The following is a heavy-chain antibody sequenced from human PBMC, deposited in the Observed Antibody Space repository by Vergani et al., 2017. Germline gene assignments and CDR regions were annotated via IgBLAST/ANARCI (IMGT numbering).Heavy chain of an antibody. Sequence: EVQLLESGGGLVQPGGSLRLSCAASGFTFSSYAMSWVRQAPGKGLEWVSAISGSGGSTYYADSVKGRFTISRDNAKNSLYLQMNSLRAEDTAVYYCARGIAAAGTGYFDYWGQGTLVTVSS. CDR3: ARGIAAAGTGYFDY. CDR2: ISGSGGST. V-gene: IGHV3-23*01. D-gene: IGHD6-13*01. J-gene: IGHJ4*02. CDR1: GFTFSSYA.